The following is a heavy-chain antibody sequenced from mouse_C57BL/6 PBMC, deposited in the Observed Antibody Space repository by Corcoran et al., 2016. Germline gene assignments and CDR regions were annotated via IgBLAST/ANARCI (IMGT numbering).Heavy chain of an antibody. D-gene: IGHD1-1*01. J-gene: IGHJ1*03. V-gene: IGHV1-18*01. CDR3: ARTGGSSNWYFDV. CDR2: INPNNGGT. Sequence: EVQLQQSGPELVKPGASVKIPCMASGYTFTDYNMDWVKQSHGKSLEWIGDINPNNGGTIYNQKFKGKATLTVDKSSSTAYMELRSLTSEDTAVYYCARTGGSSNWYFDVWGTGTTVTVSS. CDR1: GYTFTDYN.